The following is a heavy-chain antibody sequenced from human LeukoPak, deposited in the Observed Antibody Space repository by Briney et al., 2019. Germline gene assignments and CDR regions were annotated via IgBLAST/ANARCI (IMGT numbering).Heavy chain of an antibody. Sequence: GESLTLSCAASGFTFSHYGMHWVRQAPGKGLEWVAVIWSDGSNKYYADSVRGRFTISRDNFQDTVSLQMSSLRGEDTAIYYCARDAQRGFDYSNSLEHWGQGILVTVSS. CDR1: GFTFSHYG. CDR2: IWSDGSNK. CDR3: ARDAQRGFDYSNSLEH. J-gene: IGHJ4*02. D-gene: IGHD4-11*01. V-gene: IGHV3-33*01.